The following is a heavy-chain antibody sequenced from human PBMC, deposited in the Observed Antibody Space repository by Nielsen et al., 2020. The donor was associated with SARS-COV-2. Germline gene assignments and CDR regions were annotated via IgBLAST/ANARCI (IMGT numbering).Heavy chain of an antibody. CDR3: EKTGAAAGTPYYYMDV. J-gene: IGHJ6*03. CDR1: VFTFSIYI. V-gene: IGHV3-48*04. CDR2: ISSSSSTI. Sequence: GESLKISCAASVFTFSIYIMNWVRQAPGKGLEWVSYISSSSSTIYSADSVKGRFTISRDNAKNSLYLQMNSLRAEDTAVYYCEKTGAAAGTPYYYMDVWGKGTTVTGS. D-gene: IGHD6-13*01.